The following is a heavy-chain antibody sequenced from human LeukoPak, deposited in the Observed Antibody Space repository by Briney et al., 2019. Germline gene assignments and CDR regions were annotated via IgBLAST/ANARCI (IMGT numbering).Heavy chain of an antibody. CDR3: ARSAGKFHKIDY. V-gene: IGHV1-46*02. J-gene: IGHJ4*02. CDR2: INPSGCST. CDR1: GYTFNSYY. D-gene: IGHD6-13*01. Sequence: ASVKVSCKASGYTFNSYYMHWVRQAPGQGLEWMGIINPSGCSTSYAQKFQGRVTMTRDTSTSTVYMELSSLRSEDTAVYYCARSAGKFHKIDYWGQGTLVTVSS.